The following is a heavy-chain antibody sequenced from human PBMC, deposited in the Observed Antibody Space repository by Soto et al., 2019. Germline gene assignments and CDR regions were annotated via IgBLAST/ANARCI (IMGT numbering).Heavy chain of an antibody. D-gene: IGHD1-26*01. J-gene: IGHJ4*02. CDR1: GYDFSSYP. CDR2: INVANGNT. Sequence: ASVKVSCKASGYDFSSYPINWVRQAPGQRPEWVGWINVANGNTQYSRKVQDRVTITRDTSATTVYMLLSSLRSEDTAVYFCARRGLPSTIGGAAWAYLAHWGKGSLVTVSS. CDR3: ARRGLPSTIGGAAWAYLAH. V-gene: IGHV1-3*01.